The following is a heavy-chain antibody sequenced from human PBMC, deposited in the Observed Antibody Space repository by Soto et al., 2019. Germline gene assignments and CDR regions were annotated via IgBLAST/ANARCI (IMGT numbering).Heavy chain of an antibody. Sequence: LETMPLTCTVSGDTFIALDCRRIRQHKGKGLEWIGYIYYSGSTYYNPSLKSRVTISVDKSKNQFSLKLSSVTAADTAVYYCARGWGVVTALYYYVMDVWGQGTTVTVSS. J-gene: IGHJ6*02. CDR1: GDTFIALD. CDR3: ARGWGVVTALYYYVMDV. V-gene: IGHV4-59*11. CDR2: IYYSGST. D-gene: IGHD2-21*02.